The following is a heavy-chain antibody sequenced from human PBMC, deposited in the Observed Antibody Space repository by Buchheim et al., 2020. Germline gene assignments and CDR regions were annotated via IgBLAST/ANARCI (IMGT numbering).Heavy chain of an antibody. CDR3: ARFRDYGDYMGGTGDS. D-gene: IGHD4-17*01. CDR2: NYYSGST. Sequence: QVQLQESGPGLVKPSETLSLTCTVSGGSVSSGSYYWSWIRQPPGKGLEWIGYNYYSGSTNYNPSLKSRVTISVDTSKKQFSLKLSSVTAADTAVYYCARFRDYGDYMGGTGDSWGQGTL. V-gene: IGHV4-61*01. CDR1: GGSVSSGSYY. J-gene: IGHJ4*02.